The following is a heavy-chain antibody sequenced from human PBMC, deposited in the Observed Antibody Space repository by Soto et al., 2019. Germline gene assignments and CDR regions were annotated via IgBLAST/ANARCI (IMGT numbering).Heavy chain of an antibody. Sequence: GGSLRLSCAASGFTFSSYAMHWVRQAPGKGLVWVVVISYDGSNKYYADSVKGRFTISRDNSKNTLYLQMNSLRAEDTAVYYCARGLVTNWNYIGYGMDVWGQGTTVTVSS. CDR2: ISYDGSNK. D-gene: IGHD1-7*01. J-gene: IGHJ6*02. V-gene: IGHV3-30-3*01. CDR3: ARGLVTNWNYIGYGMDV. CDR1: GFTFSSYA.